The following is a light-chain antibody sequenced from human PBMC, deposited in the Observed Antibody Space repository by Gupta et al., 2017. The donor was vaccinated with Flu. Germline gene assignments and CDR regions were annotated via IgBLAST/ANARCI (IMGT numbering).Light chain of an antibody. Sequence: QSALTQPASVSGSPGQSITISCTGTSSDLGIYNYVSWYQQHPGKAPRLVIYEVSNRPSGAFDRFSGSKSGNTASLTISGLQAEDEADYYCSSYTSSRTYVFGTGTKVTVL. V-gene: IGLV2-14*01. CDR2: EVS. J-gene: IGLJ1*01. CDR3: SSYTSSRTYV. CDR1: SSDLGIYNY.